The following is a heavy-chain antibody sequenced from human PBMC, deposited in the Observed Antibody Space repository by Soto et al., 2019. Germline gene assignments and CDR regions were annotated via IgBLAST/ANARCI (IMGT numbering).Heavy chain of an antibody. J-gene: IGHJ4*02. CDR1: GFTFNKYA. CDR2: ISGTGGST. Sequence: EGQLLDSGGGLLQPVGSLRLSCAASGFTFNKYAMNWVRQAPGKGLEWVATISGTGGSTYYADSVKGRFTISRDNSKNTLYLQMNSLKVEDTAVYYCAKDRLGGNFDYWGQGTQVTGSS. V-gene: IGHV3-23*01. CDR3: AKDRLGGNFDY.